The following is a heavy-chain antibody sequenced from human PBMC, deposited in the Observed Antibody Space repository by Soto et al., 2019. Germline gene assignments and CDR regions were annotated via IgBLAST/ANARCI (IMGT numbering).Heavy chain of an antibody. CDR3: ARDYDSSGYYYQY. CDR2: MFYSGST. V-gene: IGHV4-59*01. CDR1: GGSITTYY. Sequence: ETLSLTCTVSGGSITTYYWSWIRQPPGKGLEWIGYMFYSGSTNYNPSLKSRVTISVDTSKNQFSLKLSSVTAADTAVYYCARDYDSSGYYYQYWGQGTLVTVPQ. D-gene: IGHD3-22*01. J-gene: IGHJ4*02.